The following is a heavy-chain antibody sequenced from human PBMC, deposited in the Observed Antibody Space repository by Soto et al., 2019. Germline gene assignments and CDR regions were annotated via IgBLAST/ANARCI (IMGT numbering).Heavy chain of an antibody. V-gene: IGHV3-30-3*01. CDR1: GFIFSSYA. CDR3: ARYYYDSSGYYNQYFDY. Sequence: QVQLVESGGGVVQPGRSLRLSCAASGFIFSSYAMHWVRQAPGKGLEWVAVISYDGSNKYYADSVKGRFTISRDNSKNTLYLQMNSLRAEDTAVYYCARYYYDSSGYYNQYFDYWGQGTLVTVSS. CDR2: ISYDGSNK. D-gene: IGHD3-22*01. J-gene: IGHJ4*02.